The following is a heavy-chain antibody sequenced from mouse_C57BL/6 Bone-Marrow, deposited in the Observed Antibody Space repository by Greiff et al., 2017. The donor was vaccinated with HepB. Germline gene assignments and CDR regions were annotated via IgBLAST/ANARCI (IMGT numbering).Heavy chain of an antibody. CDR2: INPSTGGT. CDR1: GYSFTGYY. J-gene: IGHJ1*03. CDR3: ARYYGSSYWYFDV. V-gene: IGHV1-42*01. Sequence: VQLQQSGPELVKPGASVKISCKASGYSFTGYYMNWVKQSTEKSLEWIGEINPSTGGTTYNQKFKAKATLTVDNSSSTAYMQLKSLTSEDSAVYYCARYYGSSYWYFDVWGTGTAVTVSS. D-gene: IGHD1-1*01.